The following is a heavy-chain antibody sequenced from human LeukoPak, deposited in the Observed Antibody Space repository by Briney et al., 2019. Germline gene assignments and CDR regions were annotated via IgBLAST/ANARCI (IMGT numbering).Heavy chain of an antibody. CDR2: INPDGRAT. CDR1: GFTFSTSW. J-gene: IGHJ1*01. CDR3: GVSHDSAGND. V-gene: IGHV3-7*01. Sequence: GGSLRLSCAASGFTFSTSWMSWVRQAPGKGLEWLANINPDGRATFYVDSVKGRFIISRDNAKNSLFLQMSSLRDDDTALYYCGVSHDSAGNDWGQGTVVTVYS. D-gene: IGHD3-22*01.